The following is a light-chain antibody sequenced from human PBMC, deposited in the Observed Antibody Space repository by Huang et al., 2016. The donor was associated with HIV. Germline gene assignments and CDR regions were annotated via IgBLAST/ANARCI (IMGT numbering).Light chain of an antibody. CDR1: QRVGST. Sequence: EIVMTQSPATLSVSPGERVTLSCRASQRVGSTLALYQHKPGQAPRLLIYGASTRATGIPARFSGSGPGTEFTLTISSLQSEDFAVYYCQQYNNWPPWTFGQGTKVEV. J-gene: IGKJ1*01. CDR2: GAS. CDR3: QQYNNWPPWT. V-gene: IGKV3-15*01.